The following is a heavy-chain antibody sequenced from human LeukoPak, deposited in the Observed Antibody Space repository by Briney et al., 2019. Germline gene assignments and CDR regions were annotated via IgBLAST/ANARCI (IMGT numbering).Heavy chain of an antibody. J-gene: IGHJ4*02. CDR3: AKDQDVAAAGTWGSIDY. D-gene: IGHD6-13*01. CDR2: ISYDATNE. Sequence: PGGSLRLSCAASGFTFSNYGIHWVRQAPGKGLEWVAVISYDATNEYYTDSVKGRFTISRDNSRKTLYLQMNSLRAEDTAVYYCAKDQDVAAAGTWGSIDYWGQGTLVTVSS. V-gene: IGHV3-30*18. CDR1: GFTFSNYG.